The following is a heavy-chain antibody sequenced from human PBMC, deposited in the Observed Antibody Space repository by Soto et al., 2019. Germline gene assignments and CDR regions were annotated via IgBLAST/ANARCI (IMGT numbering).Heavy chain of an antibody. CDR3: ARDRGITFGGVIVVYAFDI. Sequence: EVQLVESGGGVVQPGGSLRLSCAASGFTVSSNYMSWVRQAPGKGLEWVSVIYSGGSTYYADSVKGRFTISRDNSKTTFYLQMNSLRAEDTAVYYWARDRGITFGGVIVVYAFDIWGQGTMDTVSS. J-gene: IGHJ3*02. CDR1: GFTVSSNY. D-gene: IGHD3-16*02. V-gene: IGHV3-66*01. CDR2: IYSGGST.